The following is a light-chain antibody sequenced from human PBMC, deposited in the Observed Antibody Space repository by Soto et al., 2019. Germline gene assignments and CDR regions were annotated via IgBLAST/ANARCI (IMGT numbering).Light chain of an antibody. CDR1: QSISNY. Sequence: DIQMTQSPSSLSASVGDRVTITCRASQSISNYLNWYQQKPGKAPKVLIYDASSLQSGVPSRFSGSGSGTDFNLTISSLQPDDFATYYCQQSYTTPPWTFGQGTKVEIK. J-gene: IGKJ1*01. V-gene: IGKV1-39*01. CDR3: QQSYTTPPWT. CDR2: DAS.